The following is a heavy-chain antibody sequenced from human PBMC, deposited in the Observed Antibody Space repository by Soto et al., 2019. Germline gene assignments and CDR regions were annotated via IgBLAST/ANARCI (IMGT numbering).Heavy chain of an antibody. J-gene: IGHJ4*02. CDR1: GFTFSSYA. D-gene: IGHD2-2*01. CDR2: ISYDGSNK. Sequence: GGSLRLSCAASGFTFSSYAMHWVRQPPGKGLEWVAVISYDGSNKYYADSVKGRFTISRDNSKNTLYLQMNSLRAEDTAVYYCARGPWDGYAVDWGQGTLVTVSS. CDR3: ARGPWDGYAVD. V-gene: IGHV3-30-3*01.